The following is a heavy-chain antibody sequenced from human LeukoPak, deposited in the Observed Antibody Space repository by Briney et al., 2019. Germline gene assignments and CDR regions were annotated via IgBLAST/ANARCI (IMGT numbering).Heavy chain of an antibody. V-gene: IGHV3-23*01. J-gene: IGHJ4*02. Sequence: GGSLRLSCAASGFTFSSSTMTWARQAPGKGLEWVSSITGGGGSSTYHADSVKGRFTISRHNSKDTLFLQMNSLRAEDTAVYYCAITGVRDFDSWGQGTLVTVSS. CDR1: GFTFSSST. CDR3: AITGVRDFDS. CDR2: ITGGGGSST. D-gene: IGHD3-10*01.